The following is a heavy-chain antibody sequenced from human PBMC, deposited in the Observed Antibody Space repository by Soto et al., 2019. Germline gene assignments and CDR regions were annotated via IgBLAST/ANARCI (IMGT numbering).Heavy chain of an antibody. CDR3: AISYYDSSGYYYGLDY. D-gene: IGHD3-22*01. Sequence: ESGGGVVQPGRSLRLSCAASGFTFSSYAMHWVRQAPGKGLEWVAVQSSDGSNKYYADSVKGRFTISRDKSKNTLYLQMNSLRAEDTAVYYCAISYYDSSGYYYGLDYWGQGTLVTVSS. CDR2: QSSDGSNK. CDR1: GFTFSSYA. V-gene: IGHV3-30-3*01. J-gene: IGHJ4*02.